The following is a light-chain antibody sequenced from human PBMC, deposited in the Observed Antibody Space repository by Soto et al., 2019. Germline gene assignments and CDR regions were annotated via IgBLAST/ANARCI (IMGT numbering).Light chain of an antibody. Sequence: DIQMTQSPSSLSASVGDRVTISCRASESINTFLNWYQQKPGKAPKLLIYGATTLQSGVPSRFSGSGSGTVFTLTISSLQPEDFATYYCQQSYSPPPVTFGQGTRLEIK. CDR3: QQSYSPPPVT. V-gene: IGKV1-39*01. CDR1: ESINTF. J-gene: IGKJ5*01. CDR2: GAT.